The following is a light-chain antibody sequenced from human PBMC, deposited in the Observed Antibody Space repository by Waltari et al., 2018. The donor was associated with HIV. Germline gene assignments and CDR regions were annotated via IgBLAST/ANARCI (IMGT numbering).Light chain of an antibody. Sequence: EIVLTQSPATLPLSPGERATLSCRASQSVSSYLAWCQQKPGQAPRLLIYDASNRATGIPARFSGSGSGTDFTLTISSLEPEDFAVYYCQQRSNWLMYTFGQGTKLEIK. V-gene: IGKV3-11*01. CDR3: QQRSNWLMYT. CDR2: DAS. J-gene: IGKJ2*01. CDR1: QSVSSY.